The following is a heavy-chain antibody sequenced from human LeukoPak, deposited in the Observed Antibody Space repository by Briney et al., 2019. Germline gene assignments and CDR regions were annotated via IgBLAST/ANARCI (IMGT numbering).Heavy chain of an antibody. CDR3: ARRKNTYYYDSSGYYSRYFNY. Sequence: SETLSLTCAVYGGSFSGYYWSWIRQPPGKGLEWIGEINHSGSTNYNPSLKSRVTISVDTSKNQFSLKLSSVTAADTAVYYCARRKNTYYYDSSGYYSRYFNYWGQGTLVTVSS. V-gene: IGHV4-34*01. CDR2: INHSGST. D-gene: IGHD3-22*01. CDR1: GGSFSGYY. J-gene: IGHJ4*02.